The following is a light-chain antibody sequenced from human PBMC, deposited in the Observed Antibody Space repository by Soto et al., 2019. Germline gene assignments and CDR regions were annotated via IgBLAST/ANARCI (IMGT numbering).Light chain of an antibody. CDR3: ASFRSGTILV. CDR2: EVT. CDR1: RSDIGDSNF. Sequence: QSVLTQPASVSGSPGQSVTISCTGPRSDIGDSNFISWYQHSPGKAPRLLIYEVTNRPSGVSRRFSGSKAGNTASLTISGLLEDDEADYFCASFRSGTILVFGSGTKLTVL. V-gene: IGLV2-14*01. J-gene: IGLJ1*01.